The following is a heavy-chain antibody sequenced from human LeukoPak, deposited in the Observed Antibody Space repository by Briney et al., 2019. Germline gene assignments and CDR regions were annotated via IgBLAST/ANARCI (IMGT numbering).Heavy chain of an antibody. J-gene: IGHJ5*02. V-gene: IGHV1-18*01. Sequence: ASVKVSCKASGYTFTSYGISWVRQAPGQGLEWMGWISAYNGNTNYAQKLQGRVTMTTDTSTSTAYMELRSLRSDDTAVYYCARYQPWLVGLVGGRDWFDPWGQGTLVTVSS. CDR1: GYTFTSYG. CDR2: ISAYNGNT. D-gene: IGHD6-19*01. CDR3: ARYQPWLVGLVGGRDWFDP.